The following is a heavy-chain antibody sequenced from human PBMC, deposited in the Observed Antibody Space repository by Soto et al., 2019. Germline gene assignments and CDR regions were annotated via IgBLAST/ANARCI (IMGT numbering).Heavy chain of an antibody. CDR3: AREAERYSGYDYEYYYYGMDV. Sequence: QVQLVQSGAEVKKPGSSVKVSCKASGGTFSSYAISWVRQAPGQGLEWMGGIIPIFGTANYAQKFQGRVTITADESTSTAYRELSSLRSEDTAVYYCAREAERYSGYDYEYYYYGMDVWGQGTTVTVSS. CDR2: IIPIFGTA. J-gene: IGHJ6*02. CDR1: GGTFSSYA. D-gene: IGHD5-12*01. V-gene: IGHV1-69*12.